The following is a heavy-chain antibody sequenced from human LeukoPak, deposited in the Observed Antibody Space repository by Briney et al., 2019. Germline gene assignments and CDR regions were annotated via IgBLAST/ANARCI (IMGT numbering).Heavy chain of an antibody. Sequence: SETLSLTCTVSGDSISSGGYYWSWIRQHPGKGLEWIGYIYYSGSTYYNPSLKSRVTISVDTSKNQFSLKLSSVTAADTAVYYCARDLWGGSPDYWGQGTLVTVSS. CDR3: ARDLWGGSPDY. D-gene: IGHD1-26*01. CDR2: IYYSGST. V-gene: IGHV4-31*03. CDR1: GDSISSGGYY. J-gene: IGHJ4*02.